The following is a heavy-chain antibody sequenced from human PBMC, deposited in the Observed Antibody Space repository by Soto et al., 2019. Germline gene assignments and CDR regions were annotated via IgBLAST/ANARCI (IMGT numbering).Heavy chain of an antibody. D-gene: IGHD4-17*01. Sequence: QVQLVQSGAEVKKPGSSVKVSCKDSGGTFSSYAISWVRQAPGQGLEWMGGIIPIFGTANYSQKFQGRVTITADESTSTAYMERSSLRSDDTAVYYCARGLYGDYVYYYYGMDVWGQGTTVTVSS. CDR3: ARGLYGDYVYYYYGMDV. J-gene: IGHJ6*02. V-gene: IGHV1-69*01. CDR2: IIPIFGTA. CDR1: GGTFSSYA.